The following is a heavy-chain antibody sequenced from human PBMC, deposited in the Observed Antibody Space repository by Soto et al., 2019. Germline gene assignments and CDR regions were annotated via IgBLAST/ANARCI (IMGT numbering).Heavy chain of an antibody. Sequence: PSETLSLTCTVSGASMNDYYGSWVRQPPGKELEWIGYMHSSGASNSNSSLKGRVTISVDTSKNQISLELTSVTAADTAVYYCVRSGHSFGGVMWGQGTLVTVSS. CDR3: VRSGHSFGGVM. CDR1: GASMNDYY. J-gene: IGHJ4*02. CDR2: MHSSGAS. V-gene: IGHV4-59*01. D-gene: IGHD3-16*01.